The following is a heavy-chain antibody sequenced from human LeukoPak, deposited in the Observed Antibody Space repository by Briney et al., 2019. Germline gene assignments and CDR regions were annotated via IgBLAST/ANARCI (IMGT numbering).Heavy chain of an antibody. V-gene: IGHV4-4*02. CDR2: VHLDGRT. D-gene: IGHD3-3*01. J-gene: IGHJ4*02. CDR3: AREGGFYRPLDY. CDR1: GGSVSSTNW. Sequence: KLSGTLSLTCAVSGGSVSSTNWWTWFRQPPGKGLEWIGEVHLDGRTNYNPSLTDRLTMSVDLYENHISLKLTSVTAADTAVYYCAREGGFYRPLDYSGQGTLVTVSS.